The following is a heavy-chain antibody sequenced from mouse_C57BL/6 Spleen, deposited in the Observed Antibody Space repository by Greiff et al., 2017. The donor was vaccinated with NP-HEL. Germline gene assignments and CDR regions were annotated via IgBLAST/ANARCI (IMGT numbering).Heavy chain of an antibody. Sequence: EVHLVESEGGLVQPGSSMKLSCTASGFTFSDYYMAWVRQVPEKGLEWVANINYDGSSTYYLDSLKSRFIISRDNAKNILYLQMSSLKSEDTATYYCARERNLLKYFDVWGTGTTVTVSS. D-gene: IGHD2-1*01. CDR1: GFTFSDYY. CDR3: ARERNLLKYFDV. CDR2: INYDGSST. J-gene: IGHJ1*03. V-gene: IGHV5-16*01.